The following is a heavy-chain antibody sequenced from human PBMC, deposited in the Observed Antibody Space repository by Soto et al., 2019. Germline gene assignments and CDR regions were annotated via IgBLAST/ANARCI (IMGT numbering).Heavy chain of an antibody. J-gene: IGHJ4*02. CDR2: ISGSGGST. CDR3: AKDPVGATHPYYFDF. CDR1: GFTFSNYA. V-gene: IGHV3-23*01. D-gene: IGHD1-26*01. Sequence: EVQLLESGGGLVQPGGSLRLSCAASGFTFSNYAMSWVRQAPGKGLEWVSAISGSGGSTYCADSVKGRFTISRDNSKNTLYLQMNSLRAEDTAVYYCAKDPVGATHPYYFDFWGLGTLVTVSS.